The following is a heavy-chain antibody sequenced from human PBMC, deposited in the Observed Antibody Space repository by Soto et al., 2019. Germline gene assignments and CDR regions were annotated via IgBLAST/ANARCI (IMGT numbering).Heavy chain of an antibody. CDR2: IYYSGST. V-gene: IGHV4-31*03. CDR1: GGTISSGDYY. J-gene: IGHJ5*02. D-gene: IGHD3-3*01. Sequence: QVQLQESGPGLVKPSQTLSLTCTVSGGTISSGDYYWSWIRQHPGKGLEWIGYIYYSGSTYYNPSLKSRVTISVDTSKIQSSLKLSSVTAADTALYCCARWWSGSRQGFDPWGQGTLVTVSS. CDR3: ARWWSGSRQGFDP.